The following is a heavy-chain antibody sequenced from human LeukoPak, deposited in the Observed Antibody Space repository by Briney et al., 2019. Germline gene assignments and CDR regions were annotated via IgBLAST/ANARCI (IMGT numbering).Heavy chain of an antibody. J-gene: IGHJ5*02. V-gene: IGHV4-59*01. CDR3: ARGGDCSGGSCNNWFDP. CDR1: GGSISSYY. D-gene: IGHD2-15*01. Sequence: SETLSLTCTVSGGSISSYYWSWIRQPPGKGLEWIGYIYYSGSTNYNPSLKSRVTISVDTSKNQFSLKLSSVTAADTAVYYCARGGDCSGGSCNNWFDPWGQGILVTVSS. CDR2: IYYSGST.